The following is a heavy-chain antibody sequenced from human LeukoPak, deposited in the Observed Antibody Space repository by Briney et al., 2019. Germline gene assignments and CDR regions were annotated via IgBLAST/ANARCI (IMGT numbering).Heavy chain of an antibody. CDR3: ARDLVVLRYFDWSGDP. Sequence: GGSLRLSCAASGFTFDDYAMHWVRQAPGKGLEWVSGISWNSGSIGYADSVKGRFTISRDNAKNSLYLQMNSLRAEDTAVYYCARDLVVLRYFDWSGDPWGQGTLVTVSS. CDR2: ISWNSGSI. V-gene: IGHV3-9*01. J-gene: IGHJ5*02. D-gene: IGHD3-9*01. CDR1: GFTFDDYA.